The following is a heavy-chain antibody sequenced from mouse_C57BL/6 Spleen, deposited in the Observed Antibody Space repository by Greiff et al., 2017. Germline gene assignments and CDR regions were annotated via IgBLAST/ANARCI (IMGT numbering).Heavy chain of an antibody. Sequence: VQLQQPGAELVRPGASVKLSCKASGYTFTSYWMHWVKQRPGQGLEWIGEIDPSDSYTNYNQKFKGKSTLTVDKSSSTAYMQLSSLTSEDSAVXSCARNYGSSYYFDYWGQGPTLTVSS. CDR1: GYTFTSYW. CDR3: ARNYGSSYYFDY. CDR2: IDPSDSYT. V-gene: IGHV1-69*01. D-gene: IGHD1-1*01. J-gene: IGHJ2*01.